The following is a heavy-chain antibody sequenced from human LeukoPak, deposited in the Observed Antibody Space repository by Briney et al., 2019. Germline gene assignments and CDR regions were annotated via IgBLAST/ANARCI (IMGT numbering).Heavy chain of an antibody. CDR3: ARAEGIAVAGNYYYGMDV. V-gene: IGHV3-74*01. CDR1: GFTFSSYW. D-gene: IGHD6-19*01. Sequence: PGGSLRLSCAASGFTFSSYWMHWVRQAPGKGLVWVSRINSDGSSTSYADSVKGRFTISRDNAKNTLYLQMNSLRAEDRAVYYCARAEGIAVAGNYYYGMDVWGKGTTVTVSS. J-gene: IGHJ6*04. CDR2: INSDGSST.